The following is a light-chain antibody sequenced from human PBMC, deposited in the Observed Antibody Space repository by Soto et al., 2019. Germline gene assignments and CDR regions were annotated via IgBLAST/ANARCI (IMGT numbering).Light chain of an antibody. CDR2: DVS. Sequence: QAALTQPRSVSGSPGQSVTISCTGTSSDVGEYDYVSWYQQHPGKAPKLMIFDVSERPSGVPDRFSGSKTGNTASLTISGLQAEVEADYYCCSYAGSPYVFGTGTKLTVL. CDR3: CSYAGSPYV. CDR1: SSDVGEYDY. V-gene: IGLV2-11*01. J-gene: IGLJ1*01.